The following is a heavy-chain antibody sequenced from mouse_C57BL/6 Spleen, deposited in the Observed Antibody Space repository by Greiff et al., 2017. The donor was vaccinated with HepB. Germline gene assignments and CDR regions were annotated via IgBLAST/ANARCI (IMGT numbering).Heavy chain of an antibody. D-gene: IGHD2-3*01. CDR3: ARYDGYSAWFAY. V-gene: IGHV1-55*01. J-gene: IGHJ3*01. CDR1: GYTFTSYW. CDR2: IYPGSGST. Sequence: QVQLQQPGAELVKPGASVKMSCKASGYTFTSYWITWVKQRPGQGLEWIGDIYPGSGSTNYNEKFKSKATLTVDTSSSTAYMQLSSLTSEDSALYYCARYDGYSAWFAYWGQGTLVTVSA.